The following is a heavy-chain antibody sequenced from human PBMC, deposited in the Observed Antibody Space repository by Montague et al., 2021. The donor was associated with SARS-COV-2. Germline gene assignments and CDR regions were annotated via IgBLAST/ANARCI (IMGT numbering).Heavy chain of an antibody. CDR1: GGSISSYY. J-gene: IGHJ5*02. Sequence: SETLSLTCTVSGGSISSYYWSWIRQPPGKGLEWIGYIYYSGSTNYNPSLKSRVTISVDTSKNQFSLKLSFVTAADTAAYYCARVPILLCVGERRYWFDPWGQGTLVTVSS. CDR3: ARVPILLCVGERRYWFDP. D-gene: IGHD3-10*01. V-gene: IGHV4-59*01. CDR2: IYYSGST.